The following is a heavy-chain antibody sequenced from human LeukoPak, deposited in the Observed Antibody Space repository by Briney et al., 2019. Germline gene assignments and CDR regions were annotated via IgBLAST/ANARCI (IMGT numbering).Heavy chain of an antibody. J-gene: IGHJ3*02. Sequence: SETLSLTCTVSGGSISSSSFYWGWIRQPPGKGLEWIGNIYYSGSTYYNPSLKSRVTISVDTSKNQFSLKLSSVTAADTAVYYCARVEMDYDSRGAFDIWGQGTMVTVSS. CDR1: GGSISSSSFY. V-gene: IGHV4-39*07. CDR2: IYYSGST. D-gene: IGHD3-22*01. CDR3: ARVEMDYDSRGAFDI.